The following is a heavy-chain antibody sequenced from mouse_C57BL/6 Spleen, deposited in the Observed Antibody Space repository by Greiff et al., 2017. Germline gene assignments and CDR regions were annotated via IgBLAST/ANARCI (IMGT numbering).Heavy chain of an antibody. CDR1: GYTFTSYW. D-gene: IGHD1-1*01. J-gene: IGHJ4*01. V-gene: IGHV1-59*01. CDR2: IDPSDSYT. Sequence: VQLQQPGAELVRPGTSVKLSCKASGYTFTSYWMHWVKQRPGQGLEWIGVIDPSDSYTNYNQKFKGKATLTVDTSSSTAYMQLSSLTSEDSAVYYCARGGVGGYAMEYWGQGTSVTVSS. CDR3: ARGGVGGYAMEY.